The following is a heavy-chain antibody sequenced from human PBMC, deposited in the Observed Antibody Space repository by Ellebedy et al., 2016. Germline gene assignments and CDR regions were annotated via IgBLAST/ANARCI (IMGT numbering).Heavy chain of an antibody. V-gene: IGHV3-53*01. CDR1: GFTVSSNY. J-gene: IGHJ4*02. Sequence: GGSLRLSCAVSGFTVSSNYMSWVRRAPGKGLEWVSVIYSGGTTFYADSVKGRFTISRDNSKNTLYIQMNSLRSEDTAVYFCVKSGHSYAWIYWGQGTLVTVSS. D-gene: IGHD5-18*01. CDR2: IYSGGTT. CDR3: VKSGHSYAWIY.